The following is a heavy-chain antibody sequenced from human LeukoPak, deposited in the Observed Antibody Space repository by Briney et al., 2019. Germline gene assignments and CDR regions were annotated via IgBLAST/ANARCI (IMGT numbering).Heavy chain of an antibody. V-gene: IGHV1-18*01. Sequence: ASVKVSCKASGYTFTSYGISWVRQAPGQGFEWMGWISAYNGNTNYAQKLQGRVTMTTDTSTSTAYMELRSLRSDDTAVYYCARSYISFESWYSLHYYYYYYMDVWGKGTTVTVSS. D-gene: IGHD2-15*01. CDR1: GYTFTSYG. J-gene: IGHJ6*03. CDR3: ARSYISFESWYSLHYYYYYYMDV. CDR2: ISAYNGNT.